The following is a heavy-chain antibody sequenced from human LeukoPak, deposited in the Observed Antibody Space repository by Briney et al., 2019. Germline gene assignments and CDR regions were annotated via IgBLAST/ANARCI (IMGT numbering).Heavy chain of an antibody. V-gene: IGHV3-7*03. CDR3: ARAVTSTEGY. Sequence: PGGSLRLSCAASGFVFSSYWMTWVRQAPGKGLEWVASINEGGSGKYYVDSVKGRFTISRDNAQKSLYLEMHSLRAEDTAVYYCARAVTSTEGYWGQGTLVTVSP. J-gene: IGHJ4*02. D-gene: IGHD4-17*01. CDR1: GFVFSSYW. CDR2: INEGGSGK.